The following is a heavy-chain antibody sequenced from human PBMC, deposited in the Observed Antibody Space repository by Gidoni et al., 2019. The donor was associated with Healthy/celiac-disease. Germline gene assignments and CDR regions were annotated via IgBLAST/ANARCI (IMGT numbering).Heavy chain of an antibody. V-gene: IGHV3-33*01. CDR3: ARDLTMIVVPIGVFDY. CDR1: GFIFSSYG. D-gene: IGHD3-22*01. J-gene: IGHJ4*02. Sequence: QVQLVESGGGVVQPGRSLRLSCAASGFIFSSYGMHWVRQAPGKGLEWVAVILYDGSNKNYADSVKGRFTISRDNSKNTLYLKMNSLRAEDTAVYYCARDLTMIVVPIGVFDYWGQGTLVTVSS. CDR2: ILYDGSNK.